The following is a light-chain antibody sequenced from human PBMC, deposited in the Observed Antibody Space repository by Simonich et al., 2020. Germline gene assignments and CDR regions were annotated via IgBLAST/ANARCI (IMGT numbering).Light chain of an antibody. Sequence: QSALTQPASVSGSPGQSITISCTGTSSDVGGYNYVSWYQQHPGKAPKLMIYDVSKRPSGVSNRFSGYKSGNTASLTISGLQAEDEADYYCSSYTSSSNWVFGGGTKLTVL. J-gene: IGLJ3*02. CDR3: SSYTSSSNWV. V-gene: IGLV2-14*01. CDR2: DVS. CDR1: SSDVGGYNY.